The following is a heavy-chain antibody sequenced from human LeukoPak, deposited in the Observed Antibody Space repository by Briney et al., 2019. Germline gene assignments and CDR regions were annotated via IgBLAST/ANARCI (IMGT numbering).Heavy chain of an antibody. CDR2: ISGGGGST. CDR1: GFTFSSYA. Sequence: PGGSLRLSCAASGFTFSSYAITWFRQAPGKGLEWVSGISGGGGSTFYADSVKGRFTISRDNSKNTLHLQMNSLRAEDTAVYYCAKLAAEGTDYWGQGTLVTVSS. J-gene: IGHJ4*02. V-gene: IGHV3-23*01. D-gene: IGHD6-13*01. CDR3: AKLAAEGTDY.